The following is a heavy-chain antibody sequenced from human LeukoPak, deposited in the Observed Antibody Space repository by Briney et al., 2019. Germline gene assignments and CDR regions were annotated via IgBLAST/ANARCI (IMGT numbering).Heavy chain of an antibody. CDR1: GFTLNTYW. CDR3: ARIGVTPTVLSAYDI. J-gene: IGHJ3*02. D-gene: IGHD2-21*02. V-gene: IGHV3-7*05. CDR2: IKQDGSEK. Sequence: GGSLRLSCAASGFTLNTYWMSRVRQAPGKGLEWAANIKQDGSEKYYVGSVKGRFTISRDNAKNSLYLHMNSLRAEDTAVYYCARIGVTPTVLSAYDIWGQGTMVTVSS.